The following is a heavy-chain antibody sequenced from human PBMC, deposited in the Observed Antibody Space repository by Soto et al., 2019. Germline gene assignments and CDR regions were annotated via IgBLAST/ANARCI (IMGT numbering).Heavy chain of an antibody. Sequence: QLQLQESGSGLVKPSQTLSLTCAVSGGSISSGGYSWSWIRQPPGKGLEWIGYIYHSGSTYYNPVLKGRGTLSGNQAQNQFPLKPAPWAAAGTGVLFLSRGPSPWGQGTLVTVSS. CDR2: IYHSGST. CDR3: SRGPSP. J-gene: IGHJ5*02. V-gene: IGHV4-30-2*01. CDR1: GGSISSGGYS.